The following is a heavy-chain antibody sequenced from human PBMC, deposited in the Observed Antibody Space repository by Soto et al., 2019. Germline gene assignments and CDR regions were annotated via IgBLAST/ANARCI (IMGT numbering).Heavy chain of an antibody. Sequence: GGSLRLSCAASGFTFSSYAMSWVRQAPGKGLEWVSAISGSGGSTYYADSVKGRFTISRDNSKNTLYLQMNSLRAEDTAVYYCAKDSNYDFWSGYYVHMDVWGKGTTVTVSS. D-gene: IGHD3-3*01. CDR3: AKDSNYDFWSGYYVHMDV. V-gene: IGHV3-23*01. CDR1: GFTFSSYA. CDR2: ISGSGGST. J-gene: IGHJ6*03.